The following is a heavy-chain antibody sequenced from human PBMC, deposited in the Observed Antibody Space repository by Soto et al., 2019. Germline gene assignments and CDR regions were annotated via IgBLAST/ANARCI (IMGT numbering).Heavy chain of an antibody. CDR2: IHPYSGRT. CDR1: GYTFTSYS. CDR3: ARRYGDISSAAGFDY. V-gene: IGHV1-18*01. Sequence: ASVKVSCKASGYTFTSYSISWVRQAPGQGLEWMTWIHPYSGRTNSAQKFQGRVTMTTDTSTSTVYMGLRRLRSDDTAVYYCARRYGDISSAAGFDYWGQGTLVTVSS. D-gene: IGHD4-17*01. J-gene: IGHJ4*02.